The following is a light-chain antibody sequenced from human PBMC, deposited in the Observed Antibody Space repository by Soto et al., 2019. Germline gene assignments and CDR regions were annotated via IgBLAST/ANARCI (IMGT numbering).Light chain of an antibody. Sequence: QSALTQPASVSGSPGQSITISCTGTSSDVGSYNLVSWYQQHPGKGPKLMIYEGSKRPSGVSNRFSGSKSGNTASLTISGLQAEDVADYYCCSYAGRGVVFGGGTKVTVL. CDR3: CSYAGRGVV. V-gene: IGLV2-23*01. CDR2: EGS. CDR1: SSDVGSYNL. J-gene: IGLJ2*01.